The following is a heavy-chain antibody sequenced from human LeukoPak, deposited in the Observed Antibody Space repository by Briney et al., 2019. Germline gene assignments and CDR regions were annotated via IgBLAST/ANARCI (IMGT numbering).Heavy chain of an antibody. CDR1: GGTFSSYA. V-gene: IGHV1-69*13. J-gene: IGHJ6*02. D-gene: IGHD3-22*01. CDR2: IIPIFGTA. Sequence: SVKVSCKASGGTFSSYAISWVRQAPGQGLEWMGGIIPIFGTANYAQKFQGRVTITADESTSTAYMELSSLRSEDTAVYYCARSMRAYHYDSSDYYPQDYNFYPQDYNFGMEVWGQGTTVTVSS. CDR3: ARSMRAYHYDSSDYYPQDYNFYPQDYNFGMEV.